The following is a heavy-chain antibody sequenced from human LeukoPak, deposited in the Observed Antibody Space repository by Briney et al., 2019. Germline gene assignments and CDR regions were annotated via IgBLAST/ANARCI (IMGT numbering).Heavy chain of an antibody. J-gene: IGHJ6*02. Sequence: ASVKVSCKASGYTFTSYYMHWVRQAPGQGLEWMGIINPSGGSTSYAQKFQGRVTMTRGTSTSTVYMELSSLRSEDTAVYYCAREDTGRYYGMDVWGQGTTVTVSS. CDR3: AREDTGRYYGMDV. V-gene: IGHV1-46*01. CDR2: INPSGGST. CDR1: GYTFTSYY. D-gene: IGHD5-18*01.